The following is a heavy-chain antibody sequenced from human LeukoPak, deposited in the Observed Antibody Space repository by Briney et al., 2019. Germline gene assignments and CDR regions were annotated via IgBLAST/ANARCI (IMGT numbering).Heavy chain of an antibody. V-gene: IGHV3-74*01. D-gene: IGHD3-10*01. CDR1: GFIFSDHW. Sequence: GGSLRLSCAASGFIFSDHWMHWVRQAPGKGLVWVSYITTDGRSTTYADSVKGRFTISRDNSKNTLYLQMNSLRAEDTAVYYCAKALGKVPWFDYWGQGTLVTVSS. CDR3: AKALGKVPWFDY. CDR2: ITTDGRST. J-gene: IGHJ4*02.